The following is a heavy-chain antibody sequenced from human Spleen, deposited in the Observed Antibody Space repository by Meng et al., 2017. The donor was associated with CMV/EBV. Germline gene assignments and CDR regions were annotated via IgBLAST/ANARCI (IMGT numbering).Heavy chain of an antibody. J-gene: IGHJ2*01. CDR1: GFTFSSYT. Sequence: GESLKISCAASGFTFSSYTMSWVRQVSGKGLEWVSDISGSGGYTYYADSVKGRFTISRDNSKNTLYLQMNSLRAEDTAVYYCAKDSGYDFWSAPRYFDLWGRGTLVTVSS. V-gene: IGHV3-23*01. D-gene: IGHD3-3*01. CDR2: ISGSGGYT. CDR3: AKDSGYDFWSAPRYFDL.